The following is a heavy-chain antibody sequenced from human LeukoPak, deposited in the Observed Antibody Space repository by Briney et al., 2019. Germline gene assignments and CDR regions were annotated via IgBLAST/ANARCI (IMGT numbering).Heavy chain of an antibody. V-gene: IGHV4-61*02. CDR3: ARTPSGRYYYYMDV. Sequence: TSQTLSLTCTASGGSISSGSYYWSWIRQPAGKGLEWIGRIYTSGSTNYNPSLKSRVTISVDTSKNQFSLKLSSVTAADTAVYYCARTPSGRYYYYMDVWGKGTTVTVSS. D-gene: IGHD2-15*01. CDR1: GGSISSGSYY. CDR2: IYTSGST. J-gene: IGHJ6*03.